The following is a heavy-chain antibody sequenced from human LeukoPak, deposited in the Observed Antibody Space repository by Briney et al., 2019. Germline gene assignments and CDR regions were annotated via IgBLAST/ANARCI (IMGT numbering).Heavy chain of an antibody. CDR2: ISSSSSTI. CDR3: ATGLLTWELRDY. D-gene: IGHD1-26*01. CDR1: GFTYSSYS. Sequence: AGGSLRLSCAASGFTYSSYSMNWVRQAPGKGLEWVSYISSSSSTIFYADSVKGRFTISRDNAKNSLYLQMNSLRAEDTAVYYCATGLLTWELRDYWGKGTLVTVSS. J-gene: IGHJ4*02. V-gene: IGHV3-48*01.